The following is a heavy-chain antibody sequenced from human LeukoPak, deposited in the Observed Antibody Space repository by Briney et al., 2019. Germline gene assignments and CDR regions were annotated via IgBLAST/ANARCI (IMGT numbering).Heavy chain of an antibody. CDR1: GFTFSSRS. D-gene: IGHD3-22*01. CDR3: VRESVYYDSSAYYNVLDY. V-gene: IGHV3-21*01. J-gene: IGHJ4*02. Sequence: GGSLRLSCAASGFTFSSRSMNWVRQAPGKGLEWVSVITSSSDYIYYADSLKGRFTVSRDNAKNSLYLQLNSLRAEDTAVYYCVRESVYYDSSAYYNVLDYWGQGTLVTVSS. CDR2: ITSSSDYI.